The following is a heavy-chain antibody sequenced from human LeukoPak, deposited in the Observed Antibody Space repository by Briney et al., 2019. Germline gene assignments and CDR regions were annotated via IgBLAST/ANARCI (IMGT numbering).Heavy chain of an antibody. Sequence: GESQKILCKGSGYSFTSFWNGWGRQMPGKGLELGGIIYPGDSDTRLSRFFRGQVTISADKSISTAYLQWSSLKASDTATYYCPRLPRYSGYDYGYYYYGMDVWGQGTTVTVSS. V-gene: IGHV5-51*01. D-gene: IGHD5-12*01. CDR1: GYSFTSFW. J-gene: IGHJ6*02. CDR2: IYPGDSDT. CDR3: PRLPRYSGYDYGYYYYGMDV.